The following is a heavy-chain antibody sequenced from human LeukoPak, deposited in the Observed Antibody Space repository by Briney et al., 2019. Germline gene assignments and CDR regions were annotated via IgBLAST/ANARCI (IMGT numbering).Heavy chain of an antibody. J-gene: IGHJ4*02. Sequence: GGSLRLSCAVSGFTFSSYAMHWVRQAPGKGLEYVSAIGYNGRGTHYAHSVKGRFTISRDNSKNTLYLQMNSLKTEDTAVYYCTSTYYYDSSGYYSSCYFDYWGQGTLVTVSS. D-gene: IGHD3-22*01. CDR1: GFTFSSYA. CDR2: IGYNGRGT. CDR3: TSTYYYDSSGYYSSCYFDY. V-gene: IGHV3-64*01.